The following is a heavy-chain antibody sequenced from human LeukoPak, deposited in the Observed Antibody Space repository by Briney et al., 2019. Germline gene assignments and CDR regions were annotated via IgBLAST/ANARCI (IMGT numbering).Heavy chain of an antibody. J-gene: IGHJ4*02. CDR1: GGSFSGYY. CDR2: INHSGST. CDR3: ASSFTMVRGVIRELDY. D-gene: IGHD3-10*01. V-gene: IGHV4-34*01. Sequence: SETLPLTCAVYGGSFSGYYWSWIRQPPGKGLEWIGEINHSGSTNYNPSLKSRVTISVDTSKNQFSLKLSSVTAADTAVYYCASSFTMVRGVIRELDYWGQGTLVTVSS.